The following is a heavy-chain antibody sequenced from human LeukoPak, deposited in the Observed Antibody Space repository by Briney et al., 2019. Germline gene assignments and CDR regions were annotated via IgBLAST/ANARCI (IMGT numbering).Heavy chain of an antibody. J-gene: IGHJ4*02. CDR3: AKGGASRGRFEN. V-gene: IGHV3-7*01. CDR1: GFPFNVQT. CDR2: MRNDGSEL. D-gene: IGHD1-26*01. Sequence: GGSLRLSCAASGFPFNVQTMSWVRQAPGKGLDWVASMRNDGSELYYVDSVKGRFTISSDNPKNSLYLQMHRLEAEDTAVYYCAKGGASRGRFENWGQGTLVTVSS.